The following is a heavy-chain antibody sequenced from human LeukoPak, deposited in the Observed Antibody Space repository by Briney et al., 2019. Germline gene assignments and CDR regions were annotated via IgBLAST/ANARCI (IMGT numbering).Heavy chain of an antibody. CDR1: GYTFTGYY. Sequence: SVKVSCKASGYTFTGYYMHWVRQAPGQGLEWMGGIIPIFGTANYAQKFQGRVTITADKSTSTAYMELSSLRSEDTAVYYCAREGIAAAGTTSYYYYYMDVWGKGTTVTVSS. J-gene: IGHJ6*03. V-gene: IGHV1-69*06. D-gene: IGHD6-13*01. CDR3: AREGIAAAGTTSYYYYYMDV. CDR2: IIPIFGTA.